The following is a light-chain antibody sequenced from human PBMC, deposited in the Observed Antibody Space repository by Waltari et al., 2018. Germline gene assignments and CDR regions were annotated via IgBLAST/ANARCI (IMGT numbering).Light chain of an antibody. Sequence: QSALTQPASVSGSPGQSLPISCPGTTDAVGGFVAVSWYQQYPGAHPTLIISDVIWRPSGVSERFSGAKSGNTATLTISGLRPEDEAIYHCCSYVRGNGITFGGGTKLTVL. CDR2: DVI. CDR3: CSYVRGNGIT. CDR1: TDAVGGFVA. V-gene: IGLV2-23*02. J-gene: IGLJ2*01.